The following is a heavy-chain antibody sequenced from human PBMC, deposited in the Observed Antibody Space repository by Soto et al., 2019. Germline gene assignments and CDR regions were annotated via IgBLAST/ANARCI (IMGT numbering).Heavy chain of an antibody. CDR3: ASSDPYGGGYFDY. CDR2: IYYSGST. Sequence: QVQLQESGPGLVKPSETLSLTCTVSGGSISSYYWSWIRQPPGKGLEWIGYIYYSGSTNYNPSLKSRVTISVDTSKNQFSLKLSSVTAADTAVYYCASSDPYGGGYFDYWGQGTLVTVSS. J-gene: IGHJ4*02. D-gene: IGHD3-10*01. V-gene: IGHV4-59*01. CDR1: GGSISSYY.